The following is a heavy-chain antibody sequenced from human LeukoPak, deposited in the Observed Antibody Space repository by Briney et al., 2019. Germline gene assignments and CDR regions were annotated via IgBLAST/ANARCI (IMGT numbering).Heavy chain of an antibody. CDR1: GFTFSSYA. J-gene: IGHJ6*02. Sequence: GGSLRLSCAASGFTFSSYAMHWVRQAPGKGLEWVAVISYDGSNKYYADSVKGRFTISRDNSKNTLYLQMNSLRAEDTAVYYCARDGVAGRGYYYYGMDVWGQGTTVTVSS. D-gene: IGHD6-19*01. V-gene: IGHV3-30-3*01. CDR3: ARDGVAGRGYYYYGMDV. CDR2: ISYDGSNK.